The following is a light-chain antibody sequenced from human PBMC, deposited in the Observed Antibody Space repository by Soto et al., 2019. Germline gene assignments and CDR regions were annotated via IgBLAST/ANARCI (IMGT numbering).Light chain of an antibody. CDR1: QSLLHSNGYNY. J-gene: IGKJ2*01. CDR3: MQALQTPPYT. Sequence: DIVMTQSPLSLPVTPGEPASISCRSSQSLLHSNGYNYLDWYLQKPGQSPLLLIYLGSNRASGVPERFSGSVSGTDFTLKISRVEAEDVGVYYCMQALQTPPYTFGQGTKLEIK. V-gene: IGKV2-28*01. CDR2: LGS.